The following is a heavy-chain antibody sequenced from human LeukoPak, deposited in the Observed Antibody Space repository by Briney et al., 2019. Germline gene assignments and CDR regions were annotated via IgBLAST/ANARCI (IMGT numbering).Heavy chain of an antibody. Sequence: SQTLSLTCTVSGGSISSGDYYWSWMRQPAGKGLEWIGYIYYSGSTNYNPSLKSRVTISVDTSKNQFSLKLSSVTAADTAVYYCAREIAAAGTGGWFDPWGQGTLVTVSS. J-gene: IGHJ5*02. V-gene: IGHV4-61*10. CDR1: GGSISSGDYY. CDR2: IYYSGST. D-gene: IGHD6-13*01. CDR3: AREIAAAGTGGWFDP.